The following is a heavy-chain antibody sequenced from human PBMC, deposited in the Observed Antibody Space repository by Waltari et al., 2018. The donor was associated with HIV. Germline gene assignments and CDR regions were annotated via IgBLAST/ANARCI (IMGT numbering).Heavy chain of an antibody. J-gene: IGHJ4*02. CDR1: GYTFPSYH. Sequence: QVQLVQSGAEVKKPGASVTVSCTASGYTFPSYHINWVRQATGQGLEWMGWMNPNSGNTGYAQKFQGRVTMTRNTSISTAYMELSSLRSEDTAVYYCARGRGFGVFYDSLDYWGQVTLVTVSS. V-gene: IGHV1-8*01. CDR2: MNPNSGNT. D-gene: IGHD3-3*01. CDR3: ARGRGFGVFYDSLDY.